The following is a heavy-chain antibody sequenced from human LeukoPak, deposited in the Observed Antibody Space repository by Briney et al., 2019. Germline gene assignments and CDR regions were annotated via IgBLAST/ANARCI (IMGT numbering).Heavy chain of an antibody. CDR2: IYYSGNT. Sequence: PSETLSLTCTVSGGSISSYYWSWIRQPPGEGLEWIGYIYYSGNTNYNPSLKSRVTISVDTSKNQFSLKLSSVTAADTAVYYCARGSFCGSGSCLFQRNDYWGQGTLVTVSS. V-gene: IGHV4-59*01. D-gene: IGHD3-10*01. CDR3: ARGSFCGSGSCLFQRNDY. J-gene: IGHJ4*02. CDR1: GGSISSYY.